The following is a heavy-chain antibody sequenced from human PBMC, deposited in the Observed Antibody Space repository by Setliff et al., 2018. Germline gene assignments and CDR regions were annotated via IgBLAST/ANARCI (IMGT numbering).Heavy chain of an antibody. CDR1: GGSVSNSGFF. Sequence: SETLSLTCTASGGSVSNSGFFWGWLRQAPGKGLEWIGNIYDSGSSNYNASLKSRLIITRDTSKNQISLKLTSVTAADTAVYYCVREGYSEYFQDWGRGTLVTVSS. V-gene: IGHV4-39*01. D-gene: IGHD1-1*01. J-gene: IGHJ1*01. CDR2: IYDSGSS. CDR3: VREGYSEYFQD.